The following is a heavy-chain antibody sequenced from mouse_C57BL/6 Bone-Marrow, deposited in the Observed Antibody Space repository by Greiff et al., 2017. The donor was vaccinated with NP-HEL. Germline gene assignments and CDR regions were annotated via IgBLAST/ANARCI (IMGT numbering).Heavy chain of an antibody. V-gene: IGHV3-5*01. J-gene: IGHJ2*01. CDR2: IYYSGTI. Sequence: DVQLQESGPGLVKPSQTVFLTCTVTGISITTGNYRWSWIRQFPGNKLEWIGYIYYSGTITYNPSLTSRTTITRDTPKNQFFLEMNSLTAEDTATYYCARETYYYGSIYYFDYWGQGTTLTVSS. CDR3: ARETYYYGSIYYFDY. D-gene: IGHD1-1*01. CDR1: GISITTGNYR.